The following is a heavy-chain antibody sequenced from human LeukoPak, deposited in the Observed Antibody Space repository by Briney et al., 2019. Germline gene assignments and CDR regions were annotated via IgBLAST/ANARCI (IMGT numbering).Heavy chain of an antibody. V-gene: IGHV3-66*01. CDR2: IYSGGST. J-gene: IGHJ4*02. CDR3: ARNPHPHYYFDY. Sequence: PGGSLRLSCAASGFTVSSNYMSWVRQAPGKGLEWVSVIYSGGSTYYADSVKGRFTISRDNSKNTLYLQMNSLRAEDTAVYYCARNPHPHYYFDYWGQGALVSVSS. CDR1: GFTVSSNY.